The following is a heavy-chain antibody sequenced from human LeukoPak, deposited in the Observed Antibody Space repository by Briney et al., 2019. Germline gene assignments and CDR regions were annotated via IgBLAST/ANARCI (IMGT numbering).Heavy chain of an antibody. Sequence: PGGSLRLSCAASGFTFSNYWMHWVRQAPGKGLEWVAKIKQDGSEKFYVDSVKGRFTISRDNAKNSLYLQMNSLRAEDAAVYYCARTASGHYFDSWGQGTLVTGSS. V-gene: IGHV3-7*01. J-gene: IGHJ4*02. CDR2: IKQDGSEK. CDR3: ARTASGHYFDS. D-gene: IGHD1-26*01. CDR1: GFTFSNYW.